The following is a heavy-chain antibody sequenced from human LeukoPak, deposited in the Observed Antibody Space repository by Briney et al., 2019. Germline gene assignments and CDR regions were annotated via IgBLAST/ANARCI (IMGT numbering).Heavy chain of an antibody. Sequence: GRSLRLSCAASAFTFSSYDMHWVRQAPGKGLEWVALIWYDGSKKYYADSVNGRITISRDNSKNTLYLQMNSLRAEDTAVYYCARPRGSGSYSYFDSWGQGTLVTVSP. CDR1: AFTFSSYD. D-gene: IGHD3-10*01. V-gene: IGHV3-33*01. CDR2: IWYDGSKK. CDR3: ARPRGSGSYSYFDS. J-gene: IGHJ4*02.